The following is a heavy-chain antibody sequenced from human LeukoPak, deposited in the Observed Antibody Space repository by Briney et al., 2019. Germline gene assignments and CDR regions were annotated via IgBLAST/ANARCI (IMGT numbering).Heavy chain of an antibody. V-gene: IGHV3-30-3*01. D-gene: IGHD5/OR15-5a*01. J-gene: IGHJ4*02. CDR2: ISYDGSNK. CDR3: ARETGSAIVSTDFDY. CDR1: GFTFSSYA. Sequence: GGSLRLSCVASGFTFSSYAMHWVRQAPGKGLEWVAVISYDGSNKYYADSVKGRFTISRDNSKNTLYLQMNSLRAEDTAVYYCARETGSAIVSTDFDYWGQGPLVTVSS.